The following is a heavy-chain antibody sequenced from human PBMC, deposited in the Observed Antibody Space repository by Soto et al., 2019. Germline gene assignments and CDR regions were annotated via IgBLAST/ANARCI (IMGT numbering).Heavy chain of an antibody. D-gene: IGHD6-6*01. CDR1: GGTFSSYA. CDR3: ARTPLRSIAARTSYYFDY. V-gene: IGHV1-69*13. CDR2: IIPIFGTA. J-gene: IGHJ4*02. Sequence: VASVKVSCKASGGTFSSYAISWVRQAPGQGLEWMGGIIPIFGTANYAQKFQGRVTITADESTSTAYMELSSLRSEDTAVYYCARTPLRSIAARTSYYFDYWGQGTLVTVSS.